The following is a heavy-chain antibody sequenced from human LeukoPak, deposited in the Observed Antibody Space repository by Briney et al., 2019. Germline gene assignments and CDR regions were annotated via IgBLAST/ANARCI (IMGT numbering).Heavy chain of an antibody. Sequence: PSETLSLTCAVSGYSISSGYYWGWIRQPPGKGLEWIGSIYHSGSTYYNPSLKSRVTISVDTSKNQFSLQLSSVTAADTAVYYCARDVLRGIDYWGQGTLVTVSS. V-gene: IGHV4-38-2*02. J-gene: IGHJ4*02. CDR3: ARDVLRGIDY. D-gene: IGHD3-10*01. CDR1: GYSISSGYY. CDR2: IYHSGST.